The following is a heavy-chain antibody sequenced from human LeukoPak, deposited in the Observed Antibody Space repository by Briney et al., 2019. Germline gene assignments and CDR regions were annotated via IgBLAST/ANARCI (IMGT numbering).Heavy chain of an antibody. V-gene: IGHV1-3*01. CDR2: INAGNGNT. CDR1: GYTFSSYA. Sequence: ASVKVSCTASGYTFSSYAMHWVRQAPGQRLEWMGWINAGNGNTKYSQKFQGRVTITRDTSASTAYMELSSLRSEDTAVYYCARVDYGDSYFDYWGQGPLVTVSS. CDR3: ARVDYGDSYFDY. D-gene: IGHD4-17*01. J-gene: IGHJ4*02.